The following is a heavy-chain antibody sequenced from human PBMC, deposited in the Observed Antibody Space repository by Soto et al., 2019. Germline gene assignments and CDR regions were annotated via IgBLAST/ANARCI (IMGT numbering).Heavy chain of an antibody. CDR3: ASSQVGYSYRWFDY. Sequence: PGGSLRLSCAASGFSFSDYYMTWIRQAPGKGLEWVSYISSSSSYTNYADSVKGRFTISRDNAKNSLYLQMNSLRAEDTAVYYCASSQVGYSYRWFDYWGQGPLVTVSS. J-gene: IGHJ4*02. CDR2: ISSSSSYT. CDR1: GFSFSDYY. D-gene: IGHD5-18*01. V-gene: IGHV3-11*06.